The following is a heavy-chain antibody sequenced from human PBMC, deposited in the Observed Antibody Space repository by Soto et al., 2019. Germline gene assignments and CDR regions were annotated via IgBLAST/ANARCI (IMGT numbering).Heavy chain of an antibody. Sequence: ASVKVSCKASGGTFSSYTISWVRQAPGKGLEWMGGFDPEDGETIYAQKFQGRVTMTEDTSTDTAYMELRSLTSDDTAIYFCARDPSPSGYPRYWGQGTLVTVSS. CDR1: GGTFSSYT. J-gene: IGHJ1*01. CDR3: ARDPSPSGYPRY. D-gene: IGHD5-12*01. CDR2: FDPEDGET. V-gene: IGHV1-24*01.